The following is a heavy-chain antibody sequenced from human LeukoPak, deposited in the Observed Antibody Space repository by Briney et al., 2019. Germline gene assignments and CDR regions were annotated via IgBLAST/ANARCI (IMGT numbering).Heavy chain of an antibody. Sequence: ASVKVSCKASVYTFTSYDINWVRQATGQGLEWMGWMNPNSGNTGYAQKFQGRVTMARNTSISTAYMELSSLRSEDTAVYYCARTYYDFWSGLYYYYCMDVWGKGTTVTVSS. J-gene: IGHJ6*03. CDR3: ARTYYDFWSGLYYYYCMDV. CDR1: VYTFTSYD. D-gene: IGHD3-3*01. CDR2: MNPNSGNT. V-gene: IGHV1-8*01.